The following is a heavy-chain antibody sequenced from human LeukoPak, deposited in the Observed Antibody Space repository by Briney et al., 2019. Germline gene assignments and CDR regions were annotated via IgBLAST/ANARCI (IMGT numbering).Heavy chain of an antibody. Sequence: ASVKVSCKASGFALTTYNIVWLRQAPGQGLEWVGWVTAFNENTHYSRKVQGRVTMTRDTSTSTAYMELRSLRFDDTAVYYCARDASYYYDSSGYNAHAFDIWGQGTMVTVSS. V-gene: IGHV1-18*01. CDR2: VTAFNENT. D-gene: IGHD3-22*01. CDR1: GFALTTYN. CDR3: ARDASYYYDSSGYNAHAFDI. J-gene: IGHJ3*02.